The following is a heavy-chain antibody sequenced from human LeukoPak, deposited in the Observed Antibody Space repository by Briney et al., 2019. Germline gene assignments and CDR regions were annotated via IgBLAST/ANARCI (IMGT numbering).Heavy chain of an antibody. CDR3: AKEARGDYYYYYMDV. CDR1: GFTFDDYA. J-gene: IGHJ6*03. V-gene: IGHV3-43*02. CDR2: ISGDGGST. Sequence: PGGPLRLSCAASGFTFDDYAMHWVRQAPGKGLEWVSLISGDGGSTYYADSVKGRFTISRDNSKNSLYLQMNSLRTEDTALYYCAKEARGDYYYYYMDVWGKGTTVTVSS.